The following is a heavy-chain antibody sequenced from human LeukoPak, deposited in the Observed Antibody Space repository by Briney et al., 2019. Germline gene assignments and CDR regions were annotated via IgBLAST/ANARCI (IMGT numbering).Heavy chain of an antibody. CDR1: GFTVSSNY. Sequence: GSLRLSCAASGFTVSSNYMSWVRQAPGKGLEWVSVIYSGGSTYYADSVKGRFTISRDNSKNTLYLQMNSLRAEDTAVYYCASPDPLVGPIDAFDIWGQGTMVTVSS. V-gene: IGHV3-53*01. CDR2: IYSGGST. CDR3: ASPDPLVGPIDAFDI. J-gene: IGHJ3*02. D-gene: IGHD2-8*02.